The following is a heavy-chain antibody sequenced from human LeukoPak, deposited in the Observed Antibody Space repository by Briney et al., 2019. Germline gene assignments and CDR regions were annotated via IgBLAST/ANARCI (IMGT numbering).Heavy chain of an antibody. CDR2: IFYSGST. CDR1: GGSISNYY. V-gene: IGHV4-59*01. Sequence: SETLSLTCIVSGGSISNYYWSWIRQPPGKGLEWIGYIFYSGSTDYNPSLKSRVTISIDTSKNQFSLKLSSVTAADTAVYYCARGPRGTMISFDPWGQGTLVTVSS. CDR3: ARGPRGTMISFDP. D-gene: IGHD3-22*01. J-gene: IGHJ5*02.